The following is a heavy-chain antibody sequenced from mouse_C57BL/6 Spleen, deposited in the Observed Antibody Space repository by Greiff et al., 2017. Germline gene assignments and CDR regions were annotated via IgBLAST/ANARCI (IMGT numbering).Heavy chain of an antibody. V-gene: IGHV1-26*01. CDR1: GYTFTDYY. J-gene: IGHJ2*01. CDR2: INPKNGGT. CDR3: ARRRWFYYGYDGPFDY. Sequence: EVQLQQSGPELVKPGASVKISCKASGYTFTDYYMNWVKQSHGKSLEWIGEINPKNGGTSYNQKFKGKATLTVDKSSSTAYMALRSLTSEDSAVYYCARRRWFYYGYDGPFDYWGQGTTLTVSS. D-gene: IGHD2-2*01.